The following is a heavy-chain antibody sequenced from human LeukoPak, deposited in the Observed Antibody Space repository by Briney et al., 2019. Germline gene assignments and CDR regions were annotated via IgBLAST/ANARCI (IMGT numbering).Heavy chain of an antibody. D-gene: IGHD3-16*01. CDR1: GFSFDDYA. CDR3: ARGRWLSESPLDY. V-gene: IGHV3-9*01. CDR2: ISWNSGGM. Sequence: PGRSLRLSCAASGFSFDDYAMHWVRQAPGKGLEWVSGISWNSGGMGYADSVKGRFNISRDNAKNSLYLQMSSLRTEDTALYYCARGRWLSESPLDYWGQGTLVTVSS. J-gene: IGHJ4*02.